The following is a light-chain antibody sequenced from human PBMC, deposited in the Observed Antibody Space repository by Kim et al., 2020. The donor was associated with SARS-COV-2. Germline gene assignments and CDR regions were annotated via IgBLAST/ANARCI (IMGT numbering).Light chain of an antibody. CDR3: QSADISGTSWI. V-gene: IGLV3-25*03. CDR2: RDK. J-gene: IGLJ2*01. Sequence: PGRAPILVLYRDKERPSWFPERFSGSRSGTTVTLTISRVQAEDEADYFCQSADISGTSWIFGGGTQLTVL.